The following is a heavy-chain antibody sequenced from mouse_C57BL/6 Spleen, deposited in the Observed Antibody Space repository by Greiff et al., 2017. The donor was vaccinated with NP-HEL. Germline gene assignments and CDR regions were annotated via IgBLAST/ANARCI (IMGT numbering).Heavy chain of an antibody. CDR1: GYTFTSYW. D-gene: IGHD1-1*01. CDR2: IDPSDSYT. Sequence: QVQLQQSGAELVMPGASVKLSCKASGYTFTSYWMHWVKQRPGQGLEWIGEIDPSDSYTNYNQKFKGKSTLTVDKSSSTAYMQLSSLTSGDSAVYYCARSPRYYYGSSYPYAMDYWGQGTSVTVSS. CDR3: ARSPRYYYGSSYPYAMDY. V-gene: IGHV1-69*01. J-gene: IGHJ4*01.